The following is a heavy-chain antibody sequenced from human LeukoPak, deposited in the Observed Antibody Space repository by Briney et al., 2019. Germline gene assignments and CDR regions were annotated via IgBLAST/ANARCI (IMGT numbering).Heavy chain of an antibody. CDR1: GGSIGSYY. Sequence: SETLSLTCTVSGGSIGSYYWSWIRQPPGKGLEWNGYIYYSGSTNYNPSLKSRVTISVDTSKNQFSLKVSSVTAADTAVYYCARGYFYDSSGYYLGYWGQGTLVSVFS. V-gene: IGHV4-59*01. CDR3: ARGYFYDSSGYYLGY. CDR2: IYYSGST. D-gene: IGHD3-22*01. J-gene: IGHJ4*02.